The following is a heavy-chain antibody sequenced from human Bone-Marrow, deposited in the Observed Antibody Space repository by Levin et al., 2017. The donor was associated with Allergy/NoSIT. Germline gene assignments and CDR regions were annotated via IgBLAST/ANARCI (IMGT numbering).Heavy chain of an antibody. J-gene: IGHJ6*02. CDR2: ISWNSGKI. V-gene: IGHV3-9*01. CDR1: GFTFDDYA. Sequence: SLKISCAASGFTFDDYAMYWVRQAPGKGLEWVSGISWNSGKIGYADSVKGRFTISRDNAKNSLYLQMTSLRPEDTALYYCAKDLTRRQEWELPNFYHFYGMDVWGQGTTVTVSS. D-gene: IGHD1-26*01. CDR3: AKDLTRRQEWELPNFYHFYGMDV.